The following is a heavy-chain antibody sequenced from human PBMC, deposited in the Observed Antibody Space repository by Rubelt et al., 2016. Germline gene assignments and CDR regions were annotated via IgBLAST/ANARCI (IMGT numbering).Heavy chain of an antibody. J-gene: IGHJ4*02. V-gene: IGHV4-59*01. CDR2: IHYSGST. CDR1: GDSISTYY. CDR3: VRANYFGY. Sequence: QVQLQESGPGLVRPSGTLSLTCGVSGDSISTYYWIWIRQPPGKGLEWIGDIHYSGSTNSSPSLKSRVTITGDTSKNRFSQEVTSVTAADTAVYYGVRANYFGYWGQGTLVTVSS.